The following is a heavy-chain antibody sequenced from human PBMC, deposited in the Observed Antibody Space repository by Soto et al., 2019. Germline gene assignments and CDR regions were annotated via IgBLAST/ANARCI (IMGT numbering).Heavy chain of an antibody. CDR3: AREGMPVVAPPQPYWYFDL. Sequence: QVQLVESGGGVVQPGRSLRLSCAASGFTFSSYGIHWVRQAPGKWLEWVAVIWYDGSNKYYADSVKGRFTIFRDNSKNTLYLQMNSLRAEDTAVYYCAREGMPVVAPPQPYWYFDLWGRGTLVTVSS. CDR1: GFTFSSYG. D-gene: IGHD2-15*01. CDR2: IWYDGSNK. V-gene: IGHV3-33*01. J-gene: IGHJ2*01.